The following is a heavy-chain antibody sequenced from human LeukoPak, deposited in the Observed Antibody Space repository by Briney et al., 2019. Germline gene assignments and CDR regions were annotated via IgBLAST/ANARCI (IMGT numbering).Heavy chain of an antibody. CDR3: ARDVVTMVRGVINAFDI. CDR2: IYHSGST. D-gene: IGHD3-10*01. J-gene: IGHJ3*02. V-gene: IGHV4-30-2*01. Sequence: SQTLSLTCTVSGGPISSGGYYWSWFRQPPGKGLEGIGYIYHSGSTYYNPSLKSRVTISVDRSKNQFSLKLSSVTAADTAVYYCARDVVTMVRGVINAFDIWGQGTMVTVSS. CDR1: GGPISSGGYY.